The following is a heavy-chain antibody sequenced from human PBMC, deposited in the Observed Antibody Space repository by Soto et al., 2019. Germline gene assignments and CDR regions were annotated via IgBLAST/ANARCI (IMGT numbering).Heavy chain of an antibody. CDR2: IGGGSSTI. CDR3: ARVGAGRYDAFDI. CDR1: GFTFSSFN. D-gene: IGHD2-15*01. J-gene: IGHJ3*02. V-gene: IGHV3-48*01. Sequence: GVLRLSCAASGFTFSSFNMNWVRQAPGKGLEWVSYIGGGSSTIYYADSVKGRFTISRDNAKNSLFLQMNSLRAEDTAVYYCARVGAGRYDAFDIWGQGTMVTVSS.